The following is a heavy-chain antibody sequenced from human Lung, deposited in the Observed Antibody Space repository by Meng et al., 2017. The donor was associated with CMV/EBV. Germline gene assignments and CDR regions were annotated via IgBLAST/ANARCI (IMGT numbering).Heavy chain of an antibody. Sequence: SCKGSGYSFTSYCIGWVRQMPGKGLEWMGIIYPCDSDTRYSPSFQGQVTITTDKSTSTAYLQWRSLKACDAAMYYCARQIYCSSTSCYTSRFDIWXQGTXVTVSS. V-gene: IGHV5-51*01. D-gene: IGHD2-2*02. J-gene: IGHJ3*02. CDR2: IYPCDSDT. CDR3: ARQIYCSSTSCYTSRFDI. CDR1: GYSFTSYC.